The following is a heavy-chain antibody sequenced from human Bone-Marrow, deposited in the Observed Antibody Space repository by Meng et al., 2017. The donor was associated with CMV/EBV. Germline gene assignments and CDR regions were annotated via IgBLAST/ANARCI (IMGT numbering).Heavy chain of an antibody. CDR2: IYYSGST. V-gene: IGHV4-59*05. CDR1: GGSISSYY. CDR3: ARHRGYGGSSFDYYFDL. Sequence: SETLSLTCPVSGGSISSYYWSWIRPHHGKGLEWIGSIYYSGSTYYHPSLKSRVTISVDTSKNQFSLKLRSVTAAATAVYYCARHRGYGGSSFDYYFDLWGRGTLVTVSS. D-gene: IGHD2-15*01. J-gene: IGHJ2*01.